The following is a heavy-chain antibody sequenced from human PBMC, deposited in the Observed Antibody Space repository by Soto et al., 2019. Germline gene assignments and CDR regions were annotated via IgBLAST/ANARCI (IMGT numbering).Heavy chain of an antibody. CDR3: AREDY. CDR1: GLTFSTYA. Sequence: QVQLVESGGGVVQPGRSLRLSCAASGLTFSTYAMLWVRQAPGRGLDWVAVISYDGTNKYYADSVKGRFTISRDNSKNTLYLQMISLRSDDTAVYYCAREDYWFQGTLVTVSS. V-gene: IGHV3-30-3*01. CDR2: ISYDGTNK. J-gene: IGHJ4*02.